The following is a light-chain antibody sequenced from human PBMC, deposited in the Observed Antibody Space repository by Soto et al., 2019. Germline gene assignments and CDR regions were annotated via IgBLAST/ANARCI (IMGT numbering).Light chain of an antibody. Sequence: QLVLTQAPSASETPGQRVTISCSGGSSNIGRNTVNWYQQLPGTAPKLLIYSNNCRPSGVPDRFSGSKSGTSASLAISGLQSEDEADYYCAAWDDSLTDDVFGTGTKLTVL. CDR2: SNN. J-gene: IGLJ1*01. CDR1: SSNIGRNT. V-gene: IGLV1-44*01. CDR3: AAWDDSLTDDV.